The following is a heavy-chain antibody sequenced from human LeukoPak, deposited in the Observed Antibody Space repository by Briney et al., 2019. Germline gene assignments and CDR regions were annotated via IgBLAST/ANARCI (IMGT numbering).Heavy chain of an antibody. V-gene: IGHV3-48*04. CDR3: ARGRNKNYDFWSGDAFDI. CDR1: GFTFSSYS. Sequence: PGGSLRLSCAASGFTFSSYSMNWVRQAPGKGLEWVSYISSSSSTIYYADSVKGRFTISRDNAKNSLYLQMNSLRAEDTAVYYCARGRNKNYDFWSGDAFDIWGQGTMVTVSS. CDR2: ISSSSSTI. J-gene: IGHJ3*02. D-gene: IGHD3-3*01.